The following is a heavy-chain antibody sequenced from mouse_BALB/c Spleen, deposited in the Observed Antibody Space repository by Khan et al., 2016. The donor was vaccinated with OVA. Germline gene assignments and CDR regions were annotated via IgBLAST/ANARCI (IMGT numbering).Heavy chain of an antibody. J-gene: IGHJ3*01. CDR3: VRDGAYHRNDGWFAY. V-gene: IGHV1-4*01. D-gene: IGHD2-14*01. CDR2: INPSNGYT. CDR1: GYTFTSYT. Sequence: QVQLKESGAELARPGASVKMSCKASGYTFTSYTIHWIKLRPGQGLEWIGFINPSNGYTNYNQKFKDKATLTADKSSTTVYMQLRSLTSDDSAVYNWVRDGAYHRNDGWFAYWGQGTLVTVSA.